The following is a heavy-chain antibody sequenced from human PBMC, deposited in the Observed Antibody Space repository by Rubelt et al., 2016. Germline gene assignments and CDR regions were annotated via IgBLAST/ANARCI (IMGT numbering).Heavy chain of an antibody. J-gene: IGHJ4*02. V-gene: IGHV1-18*01. CDR1: VYTFTSYG. D-gene: IGHD4-17*01. Sequence: QVQLVQFGAEVKKPGASVNVSCKASVYTFTSYGISWVRQAPGQGLEWMGWISAYTVTTNYAQKLQGRVPMTTDTSTSTAYMELRSLRSDDTAVYYCARVLYGDYDYWGQGTLVTVSS. CDR2: ISAYTVTT. CDR3: ARVLYGDYDY.